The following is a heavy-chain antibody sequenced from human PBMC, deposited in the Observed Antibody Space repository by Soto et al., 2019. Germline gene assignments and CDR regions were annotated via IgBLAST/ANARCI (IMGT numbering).Heavy chain of an antibody. J-gene: IGHJ6*02. CDR2: INPNSGGT. CDR3: ARDRMGRDSSSSRDYYYYYGMDV. V-gene: IGHV1-2*02. D-gene: IGHD6-6*01. Sequence: GASVQVSCKASGYTFTGYYMHWVRQAPGQGLEWMGWINPNSGGTNYAQKFQGRVTMTRDTSISTAYMELSRLRSDDTAVDYCARDRMGRDSSSSRDYYYYYGMDVWGQGTTVTVSS. CDR1: GYTFTGYY.